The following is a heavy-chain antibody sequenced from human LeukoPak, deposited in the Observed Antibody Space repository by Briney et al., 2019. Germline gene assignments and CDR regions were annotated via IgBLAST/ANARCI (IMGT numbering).Heavy chain of an antibody. CDR3: ARDQKLGYSYGPEDLYARSEFDY. CDR1: GFTFDDYA. D-gene: IGHD5-18*01. V-gene: IGHV3-9*01. J-gene: IGHJ4*02. Sequence: GRSLRLSCAASGFTFDDYAMHWVRQAPGKGLEWVSGISWNSGSIGYADSVKGRFTISRDNSKNTLYLQMNSLRAEDTAVYYCARDQKLGYSYGPEDLYARSEFDYWGQGTLVTVSS. CDR2: ISWNSGSI.